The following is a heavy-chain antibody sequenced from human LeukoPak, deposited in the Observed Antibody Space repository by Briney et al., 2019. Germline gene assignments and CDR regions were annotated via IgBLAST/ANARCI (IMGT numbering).Heavy chain of an antibody. CDR3: ARDNPPEAFDI. Sequence: PSETLSLTCTVSGGSISSYYWSWIRQPPAKGLEWIGYIYYSGSTNYNPSLKSRVTISVDTSKNQFSLKLSSVTAADTAVYYCARDNPPEAFDIWGQGTRVTVSS. V-gene: IGHV4-59*01. CDR1: GGSISSYY. J-gene: IGHJ3*02. D-gene: IGHD1-14*01. CDR2: IYYSGST.